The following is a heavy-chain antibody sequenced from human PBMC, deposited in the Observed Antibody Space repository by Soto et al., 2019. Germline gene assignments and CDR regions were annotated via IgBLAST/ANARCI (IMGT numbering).Heavy chain of an antibody. J-gene: IGHJ6*02. Sequence: GGSLRLSCAASGFTLSNYGMHWVRQAPGKGLEWVAVTWYDGRNKYYADSVKGRFTISRDNSKNTLYLQVNSLRAEDTAVYYCARDHTTMIGDYYGMDVWGQGTTVTVSS. CDR1: GFTLSNYG. D-gene: IGHD3-10*02. CDR3: ARDHTTMIGDYYGMDV. V-gene: IGHV3-33*01. CDR2: TWYDGRNK.